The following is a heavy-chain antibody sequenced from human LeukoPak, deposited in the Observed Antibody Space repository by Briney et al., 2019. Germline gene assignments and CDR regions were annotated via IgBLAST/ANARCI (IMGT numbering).Heavy chain of an antibody. CDR1: GGSIIGYY. J-gene: IGHJ4*02. CDR3: ARVMDNWNLGHHFDY. D-gene: IGHD1-20*01. Sequence: SKTLSLTCTVSGGSIIGYYWSWIRQPPGKGLEWIGYVYYNGNTYYNPSFESRITISLETSKNQFSLKLSSVTTADAAMYYCARVMDNWNLGHHFDYWGQGSLVTVSS. CDR2: VYYNGNT. V-gene: IGHV4-59*01.